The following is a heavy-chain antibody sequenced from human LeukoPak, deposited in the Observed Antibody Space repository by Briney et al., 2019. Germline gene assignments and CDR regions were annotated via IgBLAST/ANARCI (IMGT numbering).Heavy chain of an antibody. J-gene: IGHJ4*02. CDR1: GFTFSSYA. D-gene: IGHD3-22*01. CDR2: ISGSGGGT. V-gene: IGHV3-23*01. Sequence: GGSLRLSCAASGFTFSSYAMSWVRQAPGKGLEWVSAISGSGGGTYYADSVKGRFTISRDNSKDTLYLQMNSLRAEDTAVYYCAIGRGYYYDSSGSFDYWGQGTLVTVSS. CDR3: AIGRGYYYDSSGSFDY.